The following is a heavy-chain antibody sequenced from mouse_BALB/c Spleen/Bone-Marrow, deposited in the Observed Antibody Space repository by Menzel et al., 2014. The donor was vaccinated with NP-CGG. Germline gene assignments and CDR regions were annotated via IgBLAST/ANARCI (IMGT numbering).Heavy chain of an antibody. Sequence: QVQLQQSGAELVRPGYSVRISCKASGYAFNNYWMNWVKQTPGRGLEWIGQIYPGDGDTNYNGNFKGKATLTADKSTSTAYMQLSSLTSEDSAVYFCARKSTMSMRAMDYWGPGTSVTVST. D-gene: IGHD2-4*01. CDR1: GYAFNNYW. J-gene: IGHJ4*01. CDR2: IYPGDGDT. CDR3: ARKSTMSMRAMDY. V-gene: IGHV1-80*01.